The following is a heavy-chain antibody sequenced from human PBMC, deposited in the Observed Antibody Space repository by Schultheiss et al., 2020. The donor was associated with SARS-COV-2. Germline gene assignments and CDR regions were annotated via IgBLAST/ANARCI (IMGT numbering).Heavy chain of an antibody. CDR1: GFTFSSYA. V-gene: IGHV3-30*18. CDR2: ISYDGSNK. J-gene: IGHJ4*02. D-gene: IGHD2-8*02. Sequence: GESLKISCAASGFTFSSYAMHWVRQAPGKGLEWVAVISYDGSNKYYADSVKGRFTISRDNSKNTLYLQMNSLRAEDTAVYYCAKLESMSGGRYFDYWGQGTLVTVSS. CDR3: AKLESMSGGRYFDY.